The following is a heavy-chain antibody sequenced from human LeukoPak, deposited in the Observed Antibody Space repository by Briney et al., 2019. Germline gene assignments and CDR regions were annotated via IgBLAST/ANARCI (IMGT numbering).Heavy chain of an antibody. CDR1: GFTFSSYA. V-gene: IGHV3-30-3*01. CDR2: ISYDGSNK. CDR3: ARETGYSQGAFDI. Sequence: GGSLRLSCAASGFTFSSYAMHWVRQAPGKGLEWVAVISYDGSNKYYADSVKGRFTISRDNSKNTLYLQMNSLRAEDTAVYYCARETGYSQGAFDIWGQGTMVTVSS. J-gene: IGHJ3*02. D-gene: IGHD5-18*01.